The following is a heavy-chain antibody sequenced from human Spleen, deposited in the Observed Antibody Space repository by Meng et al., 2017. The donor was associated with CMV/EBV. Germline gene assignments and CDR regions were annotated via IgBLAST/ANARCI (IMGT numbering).Heavy chain of an antibody. CDR1: EFTFSSYW. D-gene: IGHD4-23*01. V-gene: IGHV3-74*01. J-gene: IGHJ4*02. CDR2: INSDGSGT. CDR3: ARDNSPY. Sequence: GGSLRLSCAASEFTFSSYWMHWVRQAPGKGLMWVSRINSDGSGTTYADSVKGRFTISRDNAKNSLYLQMNSLRAEDTAVYYCARDNSPYWGQGTLVTVSS.